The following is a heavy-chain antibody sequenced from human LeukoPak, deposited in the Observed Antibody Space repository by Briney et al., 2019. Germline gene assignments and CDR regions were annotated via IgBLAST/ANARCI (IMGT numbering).Heavy chain of an antibody. CDR1: GGSLSSYY. V-gene: IGHV4-59*01. Sequence: KSSDTLSLPCPFSGGSLSSYYWTWIRPPPGRGLEWIGCIDYSGSNNFNTSLKSRVTLSVDSSNNQFSLNLTSVTAADTAVYYCARDGRLGGIDFWGQGALVTVSS. CDR2: IDYSGSN. D-gene: IGHD1-26*01. J-gene: IGHJ4*02. CDR3: ARDGRLGGIDF.